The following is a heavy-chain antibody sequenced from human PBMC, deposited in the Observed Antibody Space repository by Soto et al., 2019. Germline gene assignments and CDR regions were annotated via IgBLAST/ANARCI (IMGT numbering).Heavy chain of an antibody. Sequence: SGKVSCKASGCTVSSYAISWVRQAPGQVLEWMGGIIPIFGTANYAQKFQGRVTITADESTSTAYMELSSPRSEDTAVYYCARVRKRYQLLPSYYYGMDVWGQGTTVTVSS. V-gene: IGHV1-69*13. J-gene: IGHJ6*02. D-gene: IGHD2-2*01. CDR1: GCTVSSYA. CDR3: ARVRKRYQLLPSYYYGMDV. CDR2: IIPIFGTA.